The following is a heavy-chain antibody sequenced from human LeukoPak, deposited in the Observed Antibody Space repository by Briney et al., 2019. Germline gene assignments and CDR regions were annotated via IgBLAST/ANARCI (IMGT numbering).Heavy chain of an antibody. CDR2: LSYSGST. CDR1: GGSISTSSSY. Sequence: SETLSLTCTVSGGSISTSSSYWGGLPPPPGKGLAWMGGLSYSGSTNYNPSLKSRVTISVDTSKNQFSLKLSSVTAADTAVYYCATRRALWFGELLMGSGYYFDYWGQGTLVTVSS. CDR3: ATRRALWFGELLMGSGYYFDY. D-gene: IGHD3-10*01. V-gene: IGHV4-39*07. J-gene: IGHJ4*02.